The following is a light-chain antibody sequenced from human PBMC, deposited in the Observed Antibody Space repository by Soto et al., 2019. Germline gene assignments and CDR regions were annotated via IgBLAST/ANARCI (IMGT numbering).Light chain of an antibody. CDR3: QQYGSSPIT. V-gene: IGKV3-20*01. CDR1: QSVSSS. Sequence: EVVMTHSQATLSVSPCDTATLSFSASQSVSSSLAWYQQKPGQAPRLLIYGASSRATGIPDRFSGSGSGTDFTLTISRLEPEDFAVYYCQQYGSSPITFGQGTRLEI. CDR2: GAS. J-gene: IGKJ5*01.